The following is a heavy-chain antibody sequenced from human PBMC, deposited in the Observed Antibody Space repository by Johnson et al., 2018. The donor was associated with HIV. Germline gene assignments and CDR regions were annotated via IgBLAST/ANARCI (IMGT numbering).Heavy chain of an antibody. V-gene: IGHV3-23*04. D-gene: IGHD1-14*01. CDR3: AREPDIGDAFDI. CDR1: GFTFSSYA. Sequence: VQLVESGGGLGQPGGSLRLSCAASGFTFSSYAMSWVRQAPGQGLEWVSAIRGSGGSTYYADSVTGRFTIPRDNSKNTLYRQMNSLIAEDTAVYYCAREPDIGDAFDIWGQGTRVTVSS. J-gene: IGHJ3*02. CDR2: IRGSGGST.